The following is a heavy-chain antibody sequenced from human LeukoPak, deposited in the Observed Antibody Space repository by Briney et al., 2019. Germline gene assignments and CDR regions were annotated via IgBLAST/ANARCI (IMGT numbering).Heavy chain of an antibody. J-gene: IGHJ4*02. D-gene: IGHD3-3*01. CDR3: ARGSLRFLEWSADY. CDR1: GYTFTTYG. CDR2: SRADNGNT. V-gene: IGHV1-18*01. Sequence: ASVKVSCEASGYTFTTYGISWVRQAPGQGLEWMGWSRADNGNTNYAQKFQGITIMTTDTSTSKAFMEMKSLKSDDTAVYYCARGSLRFLEWSADYWGQGTLVTVSS.